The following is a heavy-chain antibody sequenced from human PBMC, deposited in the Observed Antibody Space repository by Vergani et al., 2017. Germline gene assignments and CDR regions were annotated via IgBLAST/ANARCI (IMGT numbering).Heavy chain of an antibody. V-gene: IGHV3-15*01. CDR3: TTDLGGLKFDY. D-gene: IGHD3-16*01. Sequence: EVQLVESGGGLVQPGRSLRLSCAASGFTFSNAWMSWVRQAPGKGLEWVGRIKSKTDGGTTDYAAPVKGRFTISRDDSKNTLYLQMNSLKTEDTAVYYCTTDLGGLKFDYWGQGTLVTVSS. J-gene: IGHJ4*02. CDR1: GFTFSNAW. CDR2: IKSKTDGGTT.